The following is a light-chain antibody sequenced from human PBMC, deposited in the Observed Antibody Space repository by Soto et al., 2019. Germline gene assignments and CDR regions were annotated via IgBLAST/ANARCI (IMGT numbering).Light chain of an antibody. CDR1: ESVTDY. CDR2: DVS. V-gene: IGKV3-11*01. J-gene: IGKJ1*01. CDR3: QQYRT. Sequence: PGERGTLSCRASESVTDYLAWYQQKPGQAPRLLVYDVSNRAAGIPTRFSGGGSGTDFTLTIDGLEPEDFVVYYCQQYRTFGQGTKVDIK.